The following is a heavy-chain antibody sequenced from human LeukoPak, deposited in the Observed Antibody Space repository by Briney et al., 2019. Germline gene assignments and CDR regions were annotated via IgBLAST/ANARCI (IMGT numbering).Heavy chain of an antibody. CDR2: INAYNGDT. D-gene: IGHD3-10*01. CDR1: AYTFPTYG. CDR3: AGGGLWFGELPFDP. Sequence: KVSCKASAYTFPTYGISWVRQAPGQGLEWMGWINAYNGDTDYAQKFQGRVTMTTDTSTSTAYMELRSLRSDDTAVYYCAGGGLWFGELPFDPWGQGTLVTVSS. V-gene: IGHV1-18*01. J-gene: IGHJ5*02.